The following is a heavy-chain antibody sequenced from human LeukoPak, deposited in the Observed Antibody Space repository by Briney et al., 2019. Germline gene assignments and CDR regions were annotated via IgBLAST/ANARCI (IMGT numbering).Heavy chain of an antibody. V-gene: IGHV3-64D*09. D-gene: IGHD3-10*01. CDR1: GFTFSSYA. Sequence: GGSLRLSCSASGFTFSSYAMHWVRQAPGKGLEYVSAISSNGGSTYYADSVKGRFTISRDNSKNTLYLQMSSLGAEDTAVYYCVKEGAAGFDYWGQGTLVTVSS. CDR3: VKEGAAGFDY. CDR2: ISSNGGST. J-gene: IGHJ4*02.